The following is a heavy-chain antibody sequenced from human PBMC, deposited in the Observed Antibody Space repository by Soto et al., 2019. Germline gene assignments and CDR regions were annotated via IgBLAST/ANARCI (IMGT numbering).Heavy chain of an antibody. D-gene: IGHD3-10*01. Sequence: GGSLRLSCAASGFTFSSYAMHWVRQAPGKGLEWVAVISYDGSNKYYADSVKGRFTISRDNSKNTLYLQMNSLRAEDTAVYYCARGSRYYGSGSSPLSYWGQGTLVTLSS. J-gene: IGHJ4*02. CDR1: GFTFSSYA. V-gene: IGHV3-30-3*01. CDR3: ARGSRYYGSGSSPLSY. CDR2: ISYDGSNK.